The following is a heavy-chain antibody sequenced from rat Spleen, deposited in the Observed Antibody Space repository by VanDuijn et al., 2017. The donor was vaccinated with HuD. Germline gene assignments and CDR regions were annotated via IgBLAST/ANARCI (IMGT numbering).Heavy chain of an antibody. CDR1: GFTFSDYD. CDR2: ISTSDFT. V-gene: IGHV5-25*01. D-gene: IGHD1-12*02. J-gene: IGHJ1*01. Sequence: EVQLVESGGGLVQPGRSLKLSCSVSGFTFSDYDMAWVRQAPTKGLEWVASISTSDFTYYRDSVKGRFTVSRDDAKSTLYLQMNSLRSEDTATYYCARLSYYYDGNYYYVHWYFDFWGPGTMVTVSS. CDR3: ARLSYYYDGNYYYVHWYFDF.